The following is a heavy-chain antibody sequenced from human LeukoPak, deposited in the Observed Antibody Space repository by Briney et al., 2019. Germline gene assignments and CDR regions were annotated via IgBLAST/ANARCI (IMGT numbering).Heavy chain of an antibody. J-gene: IGHJ4*02. Sequence: GGSLRLSCAASGFTFSSYAMHWVRQAPGKGLEWVAVISYDGSNKYYADSVKGRFTISRDNSKNTLYLQMNSLRAEDTAVYYCARVGSSWDPLDYWGQGTLVTVSS. D-gene: IGHD6-13*01. CDR1: GFTFSSYA. CDR3: ARVGSSWDPLDY. CDR2: ISYDGSNK. V-gene: IGHV3-30-3*01.